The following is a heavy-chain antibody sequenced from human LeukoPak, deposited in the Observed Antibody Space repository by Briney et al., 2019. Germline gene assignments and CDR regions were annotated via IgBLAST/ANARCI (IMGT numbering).Heavy chain of an antibody. D-gene: IGHD3-22*01. CDR1: GYTFTGYY. J-gene: IGHJ4*02. CDR2: INPNSGGT. Sequence: GASVKVSCKASGYTFTGYYMHWVRQAPGQGLEWMGWINPNSGGTNYAQKFQGRVTMTRDTSISTAYMELSRLRSEDTAVYYCARPGDYYDSSGHGYWGQGTLVTVSS. V-gene: IGHV1-2*02. CDR3: ARPGDYYDSSGHGY.